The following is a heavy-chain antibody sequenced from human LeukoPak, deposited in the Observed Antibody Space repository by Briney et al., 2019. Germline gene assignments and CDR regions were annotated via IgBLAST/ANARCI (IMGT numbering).Heavy chain of an antibody. D-gene: IGHD3-3*01. Sequence: GASLRLSCVGSGFSFSSYAMSWVRQAPGKGLEWVSGLSGSGGATYYIGPAKGRFSISRDNSKNTLYLQMNSLRDDDTAIYYCAKDYGDFGSAYFCAFDVWGRGTMVAVSS. CDR3: AKDYGDFGSAYFCAFDV. CDR2: LSGSGGAT. J-gene: IGHJ3*01. V-gene: IGHV3-23*01. CDR1: GFSFSSYA.